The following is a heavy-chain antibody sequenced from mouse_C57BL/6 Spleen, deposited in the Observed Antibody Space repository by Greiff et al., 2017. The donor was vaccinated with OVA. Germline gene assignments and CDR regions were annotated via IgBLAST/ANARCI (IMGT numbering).Heavy chain of an antibody. V-gene: IGHV5-17*01. CDR3: ASCGYDGDFDV. D-gene: IGHD2-2*01. CDR2: ICSGSSTI. CDR1: GFTFSDYG. J-gene: IGHJ1*03. Sequence: EVKLQESGGGLVKPGGSLTLSCAASGFTFSDYGMHWVRQAPGKGLEWVAYICSGSSTIYYADTVKGRFTISRDNAKNTRFLQMTSLRSEDTAMYYCASCGYDGDFDVWGTGTTVTVSA.